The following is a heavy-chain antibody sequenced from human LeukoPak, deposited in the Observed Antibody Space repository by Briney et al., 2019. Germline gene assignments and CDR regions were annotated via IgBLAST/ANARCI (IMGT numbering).Heavy chain of an antibody. CDR1: GGTFRSYA. CDR2: IIPIFGTA. CDR3: ARDWCSGGSCPFFDY. V-gene: IGHV1-69*05. D-gene: IGHD2-15*01. Sequence: SVNVSXKASGGTFRSYAISWVRQAPGQGLEWMGRIIPIFGTANYAQKFQGRVTITTDESTSTAYMELSSLRSEYTAVYYCARDWCSGGSCPFFDYWGQGTLVTVSS. J-gene: IGHJ4*02.